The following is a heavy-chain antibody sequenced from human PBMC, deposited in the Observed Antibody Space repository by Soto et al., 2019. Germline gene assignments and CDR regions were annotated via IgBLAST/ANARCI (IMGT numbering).Heavy chain of an antibody. Sequence: QVQLVQSGAEVKKPGSSVKVSCKASGGTFSSSTISWVRQAPGQGLEWLGRIIPILGIANYAQKFQGRVTITADKSTSTAYMELSSLSSEDTAVYDCARDAPFDSSGYYYGTFDYWGQGTLVTVSS. D-gene: IGHD3-22*01. CDR1: GGTFSSST. CDR3: ARDAPFDSSGYYYGTFDY. V-gene: IGHV1-69*08. J-gene: IGHJ4*02. CDR2: IIPILGIA.